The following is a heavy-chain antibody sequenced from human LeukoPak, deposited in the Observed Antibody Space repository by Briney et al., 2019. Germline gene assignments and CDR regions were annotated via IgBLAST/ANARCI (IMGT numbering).Heavy chain of an antibody. CDR1: GFTFSSYA. J-gene: IGHJ4*02. CDR2: ISGSGGST. CDR3: AKVLRDGYNFESFDY. Sequence: PGGSLRLSCAASGFTFSSYAMSWVRQAPGKGLEWVSAISGSGGSTYYADSVKGRFTISRDNSKNTLYLQMNSLRAEDTAVYYCAKVLRDGYNFESFDYWGQGTLVTVSS. V-gene: IGHV3-23*01. D-gene: IGHD5-24*01.